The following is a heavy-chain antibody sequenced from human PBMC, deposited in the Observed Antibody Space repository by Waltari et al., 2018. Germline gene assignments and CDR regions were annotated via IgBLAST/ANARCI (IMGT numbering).Heavy chain of an antibody. Sequence: QVQLVQSGAEVKKPGASVKVSCKASGYTFTGYYMHWVRQAPGQGLEWMGRINPNSGGTNYAQKFQGRVTMTRDTSISTAYMELSRLRSDDTAVYYCARGYYYGSGSYYEGGMDVWGQGTTVTVSS. J-gene: IGHJ6*02. CDR1: GYTFTGYY. D-gene: IGHD3-10*01. V-gene: IGHV1-2*06. CDR2: INPNSGGT. CDR3: ARGYYYGSGSYYEGGMDV.